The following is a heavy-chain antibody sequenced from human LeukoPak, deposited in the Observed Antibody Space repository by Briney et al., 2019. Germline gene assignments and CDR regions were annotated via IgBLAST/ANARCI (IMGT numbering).Heavy chain of an antibody. CDR1: GYTFTGYY. V-gene: IGHV1-2*02. Sequence: ASVTVSCKASGYTFTGYYMHWVRQAPGQGLEWMGWINPNSGGTDYAQKFQGRVTMTRDTSISTAYMEVSRLRSDDTAVYYCARDYYDSSSYSRFDPWGQGTLVTVSS. D-gene: IGHD3-22*01. J-gene: IGHJ5*02. CDR2: INPNSGGT. CDR3: ARDYYDSSSYSRFDP.